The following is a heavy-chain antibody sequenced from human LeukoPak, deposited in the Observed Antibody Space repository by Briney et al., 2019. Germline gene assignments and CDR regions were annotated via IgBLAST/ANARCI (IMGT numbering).Heavy chain of an antibody. D-gene: IGHD6-19*01. CDR2: ISGSGGST. Sequence: GGSLRLPCAASGFIFSSYAMSWGRQAPGKGLEWVSTISGSGGSTYYADSVQGPFTISRDNSKNTVYLQMNSLRAEDTAVYYCAKGPFGYSSGWYWYFDYWGQGTLVTVSS. CDR3: AKGPFGYSSGWYWYFDY. J-gene: IGHJ4*02. V-gene: IGHV3-23*01. CDR1: GFIFSSYA.